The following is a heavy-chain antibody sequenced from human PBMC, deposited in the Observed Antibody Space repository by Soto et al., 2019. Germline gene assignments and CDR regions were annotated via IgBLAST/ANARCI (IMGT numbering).Heavy chain of an antibody. J-gene: IGHJ3*01. CDR2: SRDKANSFST. CDR1: GFTLSDYY. Sequence: EVKLVESGGGLVQPGGSLRLSCAVSGFTLSDYYIDWVRQAPGKGLEWLARSRDKANSFSTDYAASVTGRLSISRDDSESSVFLQMNSLRTEDTALYYCARTKSYGAYDVWGQGTVVIVSS. D-gene: IGHD3-10*01. CDR3: ARTKSYGAYDV. V-gene: IGHV3-72*01.